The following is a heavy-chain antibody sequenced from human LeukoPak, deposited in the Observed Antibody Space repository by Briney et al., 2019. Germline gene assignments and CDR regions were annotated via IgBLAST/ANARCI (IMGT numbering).Heavy chain of an antibody. D-gene: IGHD3-3*01. CDR1: GFTFSFDT. V-gene: IGHV3-21*01. J-gene: IGHJ4*02. CDR2: IGGRTTSI. Sequence: GGSLRLSCSASGFTFSFDTMKWVRQPPGKGLEWVSSIGGRTTSISYAHSVEGRFTISRDNAKNSLFLQMNSLRAEDTAVYYCARDFDYDFWRGYPYFDLWGQGTLVTVSS. CDR3: ARDFDYDFWRGYPYFDL.